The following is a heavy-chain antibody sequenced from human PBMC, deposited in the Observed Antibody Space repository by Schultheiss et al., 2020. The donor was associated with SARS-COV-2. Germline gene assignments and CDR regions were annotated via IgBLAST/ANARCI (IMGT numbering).Heavy chain of an antibody. CDR2: IYSGGST. D-gene: IGHD3-3*01. Sequence: GGSLRLSCAASGFTVSSNYMSWVRQAPGKGLEWVSVIYSGGSTYYADSVKGRFTISRDNSKNTLYLQMNSLRAEDTAVYYCARLHYDFWSGYEFDYWGQGTLVTVSS. CDR1: GFTVSSNY. V-gene: IGHV3-53*01. CDR3: ARLHYDFWSGYEFDY. J-gene: IGHJ4*02.